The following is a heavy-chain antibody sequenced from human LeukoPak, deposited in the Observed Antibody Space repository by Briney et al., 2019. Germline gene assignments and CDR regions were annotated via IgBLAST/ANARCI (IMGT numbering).Heavy chain of an antibody. CDR2: ISYDGSNK. J-gene: IGHJ4*02. Sequence: GGSLRLSCAASGFTFSSHAMHWVRQAPGKGLEWVAVISYDGSNKYNADSVKGRFTISRDNSKNTLYVQMNSLRVEDTAVYYCARDPDYYDSSGYCDYWGQGTLVTVSS. V-gene: IGHV3-30-3*01. CDR1: GFTFSSHA. D-gene: IGHD3-22*01. CDR3: ARDPDYYDSSGYCDY.